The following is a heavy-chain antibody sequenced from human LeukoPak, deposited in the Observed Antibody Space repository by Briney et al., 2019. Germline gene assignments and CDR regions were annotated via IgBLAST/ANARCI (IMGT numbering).Heavy chain of an antibody. CDR2: INPNSGGT. CDR1: GFTFTNYN. V-gene: IGHV1-2*02. Sequence: ASVKVSCKASGFTFTNYNMHWVRQAPGQGLEWMGWINPNSGGTNYAQKFQGRVTMTRDTSISTAYMELSRLRSDDTAVYYCARDIMITFGGVIVPYYFDYWGQGTLVTVSS. D-gene: IGHD3-16*02. J-gene: IGHJ4*02. CDR3: ARDIMITFGGVIVPYYFDY.